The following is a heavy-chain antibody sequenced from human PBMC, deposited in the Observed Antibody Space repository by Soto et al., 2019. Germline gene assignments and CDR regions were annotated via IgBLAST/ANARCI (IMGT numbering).Heavy chain of an antibody. CDR3: AGVPDY. CDR2: IYYSGST. D-gene: IGHD2-8*01. V-gene: IGHV4-59*08. CDR1: GGYISPYY. J-gene: IGHJ4*01. Sequence: PSATLFLTRTVLGGYISPYYWRWIRQPPWKGLEWIGYIYYSGSTNYNPALKSRVTISVDTSKNQFSLKLSSVTAADTGVYYYAGVPDYWGQGTKGTVS.